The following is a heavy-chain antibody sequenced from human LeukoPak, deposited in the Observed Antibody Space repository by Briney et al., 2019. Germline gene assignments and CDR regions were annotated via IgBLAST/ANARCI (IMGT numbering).Heavy chain of an antibody. J-gene: IGHJ4*02. V-gene: IGHV4-38-2*02. D-gene: IGHD5-24*01. CDR2: IYHSGST. CDR1: GYSISSGYY. CDR3: ARGRRDGYNLKYFDY. Sequence: SETLSLTCTVSGYSISSGYYWGWIRQPPGKGLEWIGSIYHSGSTYYNPSLKSRVTISVDKSKNQFSLKLSTVAAADTAVYYCARGRRDGYNLKYFDYWGQGTLVTVSS.